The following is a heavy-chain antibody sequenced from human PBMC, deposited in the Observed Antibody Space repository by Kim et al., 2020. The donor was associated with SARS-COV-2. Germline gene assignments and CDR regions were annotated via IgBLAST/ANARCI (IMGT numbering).Heavy chain of an antibody. CDR3: ARDQKGTGQQLPLFDY. J-gene: IGHJ4*02. V-gene: IGHV1-46*01. D-gene: IGHD6-13*01. CDR2: INPSGGST. CDR1: GYTFTSYY. Sequence: ASVKVSCKASGYTFTSYYMHWVRQAPGQGLEWMGIINPSGGSTSYAQKFQGRVTMTRDTSTSTVYMELSSLRSEDTAVYYCARDQKGTGQQLPLFDYWGQGTLVTVSS.